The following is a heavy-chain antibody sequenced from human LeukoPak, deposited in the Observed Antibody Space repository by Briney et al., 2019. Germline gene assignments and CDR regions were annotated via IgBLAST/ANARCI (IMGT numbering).Heavy chain of an antibody. CDR3: AKDAYGGATFFYYMDV. CDR1: GFTFDDYA. CDR2: ISWNSGNI. D-gene: IGHD2/OR15-2a*01. J-gene: IGHJ6*03. V-gene: IGHV3-9*01. Sequence: GRSLRLSCAGSGFTFDDYAMHWVRQTPGRGLEWVSGISWNSGNIAYADFVGGRFTISRGNAKNSLSLQMNSLSDEDTAVYYCAKDAYGGATFFYYMDVWGKGTTVTVSS.